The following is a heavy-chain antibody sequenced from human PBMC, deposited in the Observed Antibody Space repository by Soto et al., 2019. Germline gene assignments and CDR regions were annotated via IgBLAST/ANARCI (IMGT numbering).Heavy chain of an antibody. V-gene: IGHV3-7*01. D-gene: IGHD6-19*01. Sequence: EVQLVESGGGLVQPGGSLRLSCAASGFSLSDYWMNWVRQAPGKGLEWVAIIKPDGSERYYVDSVNGRFTISRDTAKNSLSLKMSSLRVEDTAMYYCARSRGWLHDYWGQGTLVTVSS. J-gene: IGHJ4*02. CDR3: ARSRGWLHDY. CDR1: GFSLSDYW. CDR2: IKPDGSER.